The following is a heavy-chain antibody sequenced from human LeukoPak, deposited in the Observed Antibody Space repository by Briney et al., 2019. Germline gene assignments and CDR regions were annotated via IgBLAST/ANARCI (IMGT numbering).Heavy chain of an antibody. D-gene: IGHD3-10*01. CDR3: ATVASLGDLWRPFDY. CDR2: FDPEDGET. V-gene: IGHV1-24*01. Sequence: ASVKVSCKVSGYTLTELSMHWVRQAPGKGLEWMGGFDPEDGETIYAQKFQGRVTMTEDTSTDTAYMELSSLRSEDTAVYYCATVASLGDLWRPFDYWGQGTLVTVSS. CDR1: GYTLTELS. J-gene: IGHJ4*02.